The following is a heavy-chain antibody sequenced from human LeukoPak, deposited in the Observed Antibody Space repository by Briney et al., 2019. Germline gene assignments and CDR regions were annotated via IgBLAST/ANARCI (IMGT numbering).Heavy chain of an antibody. D-gene: IGHD2-21*02. CDR3: ARGWLAETMVVTPYNY. Sequence: GASVKVSCKVSGYTLTELSTHWVRQAPGKGLEWMGGFDPEDGETIYAQKFQGRVAITAVESMSTAYMELSSLRSEDTAVYYCARGWLAETMVVTPYNYWGQGTLVTVSS. CDR1: GYTLTELS. CDR2: FDPEDGET. J-gene: IGHJ4*02. V-gene: IGHV1-24*01.